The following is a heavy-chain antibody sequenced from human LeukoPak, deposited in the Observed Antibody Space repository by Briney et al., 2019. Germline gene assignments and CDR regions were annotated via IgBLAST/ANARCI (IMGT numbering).Heavy chain of an antibody. CDR2: ISAYNGNT. D-gene: IGHD6-19*01. CDR1: GYTFTSYG. CDR3: ARDIRLYSSGWYLAY. J-gene: IGHJ4*02. Sequence: ASVKVSCKASGYTFTSYGISWVRQAPGQGLEWMGWISAYNGNTNYAQKLQGRVTMTTDTSTSTAYMELRSLRSDDTAVYYCARDIRLYSSGWYLAYWGQGTLVTVSS. V-gene: IGHV1-18*01.